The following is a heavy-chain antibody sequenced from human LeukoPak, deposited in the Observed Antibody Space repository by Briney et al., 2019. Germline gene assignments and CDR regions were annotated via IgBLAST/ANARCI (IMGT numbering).Heavy chain of an antibody. Sequence: ASETLSLTCTVSGGSISSFYWSWIRQPPGKGLEWIGYIYYTGSTNYNSSLKSRVTISVDTSKNQFSLKLSSVTAADTAVYYCTRGSIAYYYMDVWGKGTTVTISS. CDR1: GGSISSFY. V-gene: IGHV4-59*01. D-gene: IGHD3-22*01. J-gene: IGHJ6*03. CDR2: IYYTGST. CDR3: TRGSIAYYYMDV.